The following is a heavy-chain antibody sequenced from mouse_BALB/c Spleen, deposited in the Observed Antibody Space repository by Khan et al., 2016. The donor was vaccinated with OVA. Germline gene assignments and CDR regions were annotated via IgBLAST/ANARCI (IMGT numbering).Heavy chain of an antibody. CDR1: GYSITSGYG. J-gene: IGHJ2*01. Sequence: VQLKQSGPGLVTPSQSLSLTCTVTGYSITSGYGWNWIRQFPGNKLEWMGDISYSGSTNYNPSLKSRISITRDTSKNQFFLQLNSVTTEDTATYYCTRTARIKYWGQGTTRTVSS. CDR2: ISYSGST. CDR3: TRTARIKY. D-gene: IGHD1-2*01. V-gene: IGHV3-2*02.